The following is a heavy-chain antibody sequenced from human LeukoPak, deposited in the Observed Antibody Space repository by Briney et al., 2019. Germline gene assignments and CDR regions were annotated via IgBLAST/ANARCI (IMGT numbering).Heavy chain of an antibody. CDR3: ARRGILTGYMFDY. CDR1: GYTFTSYY. Sequence: GASVKVSCKASGYTFTSYYMHWVRQAPGQGLEWMGIINPSGGSTTYAQKFQGRVTMTSDTSTSTVYVELSSLRSDDTAVYYCARRGILTGYMFDYWGQGTLVTVSS. V-gene: IGHV1-46*03. J-gene: IGHJ4*02. CDR2: INPSGGST. D-gene: IGHD3-9*01.